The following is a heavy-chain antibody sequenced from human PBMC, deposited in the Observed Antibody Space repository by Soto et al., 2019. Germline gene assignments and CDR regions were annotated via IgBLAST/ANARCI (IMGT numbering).Heavy chain of an antibody. CDR2: ISGSGGSA. V-gene: IGHV3-23*01. CDR1: GFTFSNYA. D-gene: IGHD6-19*01. CDR3: VREGSGWNSRGSFDF. Sequence: EVQLLESGGGLVGPGGSLRLSCAASGFTFSNYAMNWVRQALGKGLECVSVISGSGGSAYYADSVQGRFTISRDNSKNTLYMQMNSLRDEDTAIYYCVREGSGWNSRGSFDFWGRGTMVTVTS. J-gene: IGHJ3*01.